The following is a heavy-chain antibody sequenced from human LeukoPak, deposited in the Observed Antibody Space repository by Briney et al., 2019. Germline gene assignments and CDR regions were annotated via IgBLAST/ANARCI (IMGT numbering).Heavy chain of an antibody. D-gene: IGHD5-18*01. J-gene: IGHJ4*02. CDR2: IYYSGST. Sequence: PSQTLSLTCTVSGGSISSGGYYWSWIRQHPGKGLEWIGYIYYSGSTYYNPSLKSRVTISVDTSKNQFSLKLSSVTAADTAVYCCARDGCAGQHDCGYSYGGLYYWGQGTLVTVSS. CDR3: ARDGCAGQHDCGYSYGGLYY. CDR1: GGSISSGGYY. V-gene: IGHV4-31*03.